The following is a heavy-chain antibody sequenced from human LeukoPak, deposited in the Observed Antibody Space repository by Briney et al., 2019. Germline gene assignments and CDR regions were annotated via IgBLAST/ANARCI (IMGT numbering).Heavy chain of an antibody. CDR1: GYSFTNYW. CDR2: VYPGNSDT. D-gene: IGHD4-17*01. Sequence: GESLKISCKGSGYSFTNYWIGWVRQMPGKGPEWMAIVYPGNSDTRYSPSFQGQVTISADKSIGTMYLQWSSLKASDTATYYCARALRTGQGDYVPVLWGQGTLVIVSS. CDR3: ARALRTGQGDYVPVL. J-gene: IGHJ4*02. V-gene: IGHV5-51*03.